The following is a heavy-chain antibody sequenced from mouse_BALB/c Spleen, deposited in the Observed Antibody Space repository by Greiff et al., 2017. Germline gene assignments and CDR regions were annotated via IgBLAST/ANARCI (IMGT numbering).Heavy chain of an antibody. V-gene: IGHV1S56*01. CDR2: IYPGNVNT. CDR1: GYTFTSYY. Sequence: VQLQQSGPELVKPGASVRISCKASGYTFTSYYIHWVKQRPGQGLEWIGWIYPGNVNTKYNEKFKGKATLTADKSSSTAYMQLSSLTSEDSAVYFCARRGDYYAMDYWGQGTSVTVSS. J-gene: IGHJ4*01. CDR3: ARRGDYYAMDY.